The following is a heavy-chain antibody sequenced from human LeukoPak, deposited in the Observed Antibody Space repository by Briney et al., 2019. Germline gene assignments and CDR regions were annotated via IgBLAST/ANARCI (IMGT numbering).Heavy chain of an antibody. CDR2: IDPSDSYT. Sequence: GESLKISCKGSGYSFTSYWISWVRQMPGKGLEWMGRIDPSDSYTNYSPSFQGHVTISADKSISTAYLQWSSLKASDTAMYYCASSPPTGRDYYYGMDVWGQGTTVTVSS. J-gene: IGHJ6*02. CDR1: GYSFTSYW. D-gene: IGHD4-17*01. CDR3: ASSPPTGRDYYYGMDV. V-gene: IGHV5-10-1*01.